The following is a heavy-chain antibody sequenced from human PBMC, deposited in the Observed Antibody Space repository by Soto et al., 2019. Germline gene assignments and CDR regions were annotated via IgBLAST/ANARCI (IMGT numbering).Heavy chain of an antibody. D-gene: IGHD6-6*01. CDR1: GYTFTTYG. J-gene: IGHJ4*02. CDR2: ISAHNGNT. CDR3: ARGRDGDY. Sequence: QVHLVQSGAEVKKPGASVKVSCKGSGYTFTTYGITWVRQAPGQGLEWMGWISAHNGNTNYAQKLQGRVTVTRDTSTSTAYLELRRLRSDDPAVYYGARGRDGDYWGQGALVTVSS. V-gene: IGHV1-18*01.